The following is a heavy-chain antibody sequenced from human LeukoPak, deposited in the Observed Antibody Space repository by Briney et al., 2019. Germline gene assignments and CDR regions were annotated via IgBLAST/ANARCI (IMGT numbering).Heavy chain of an antibody. J-gene: IGHJ6*02. CDR3: TTVGDYEDYYYGMDV. V-gene: IGHV3-15*07. D-gene: IGHD4-17*01. Sequence: GRSLRLPCAASGFTFSSYAMHWVRQAPGKGLEWVGRIKSKTDGGTTDYAAPVKGRFTISRDDSKNTLYLQMNSLKTEDTAVYYCTTVGDYEDYYYGMDVWGQGTTVTVSS. CDR1: GFTFSSYA. CDR2: IKSKTDGGTT.